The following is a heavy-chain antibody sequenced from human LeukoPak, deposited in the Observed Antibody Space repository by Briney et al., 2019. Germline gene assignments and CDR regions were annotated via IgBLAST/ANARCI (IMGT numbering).Heavy chain of an antibody. J-gene: IGHJ4*02. CDR3: ARDYERDGSGYYYPPSFDL. CDR2: ISSSSSMI. V-gene: IGHV3-48*04. Sequence: PGGSLRLSCAASGFTFTSYTMNWVRQSPGRGLEWVSYISSSSSMIYYADSVKGRFTISRDNAKNSLHLQMNSLRAADTAVYYCARDYERDGSGYYYPPSFDLWGQGTLVTVSS. D-gene: IGHD3-22*01. CDR1: GFTFTSYT.